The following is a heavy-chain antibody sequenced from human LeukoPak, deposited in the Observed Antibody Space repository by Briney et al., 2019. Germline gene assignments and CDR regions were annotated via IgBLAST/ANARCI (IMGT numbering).Heavy chain of an antibody. J-gene: IGHJ3*01. CDR1: GFTFSNKE. CDR2: ISGSGSPI. CDR3: ARIRSKAFDL. V-gene: IGHV3-48*03. Sequence: PGGSLRLSCTGSGFTFSNKEMNWIRQAPGKGLEWVSYISGSGSPIYYADSVKGRFTISRDNAKNSLYLQMNSLRAEDTAVYYCARIRSKAFDLWGQGTMVTVSS.